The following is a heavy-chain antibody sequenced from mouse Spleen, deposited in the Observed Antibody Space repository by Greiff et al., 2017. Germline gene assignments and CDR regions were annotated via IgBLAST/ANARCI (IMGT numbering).Heavy chain of an antibody. CDR3: SREGCGTFDY. D-gene: IGHD1-1*02. J-gene: IGHJ2*01. CDR2: IYPGDGDT. V-gene: IGHV1-82*01. Sequence: VQLQESGPELVMPGASVKLSCKASGYAFSSSWMNWVKQRPGQGLEWIGRIYPGDGDTNYNGKFKGKATLTADKSSSTAYMQLSSLTSVDSAVYFFSREGCGTFDYWGQGTTLTVSA. CDR1: GYAFSSSW.